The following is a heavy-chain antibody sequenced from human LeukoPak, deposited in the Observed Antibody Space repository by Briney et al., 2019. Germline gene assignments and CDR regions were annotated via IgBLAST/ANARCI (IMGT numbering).Heavy chain of an antibody. CDR1: GGSFSGYY. J-gene: IGHJ4*02. CDR3: ASDPEPPIIVATIEGGRY. V-gene: IGHV4-34*01. Sequence: SETLSLTCAVYGGSFSGYYWSWIRQPPGKGLEWIGEINHSGSTNYNPSLKSRVTISVDTSKNQFSLKLSSVTAADTAVYYCASDPEPPIIVATIEGGRYWGQGTLVTVSS. CDR2: INHSGST. D-gene: IGHD5-12*01.